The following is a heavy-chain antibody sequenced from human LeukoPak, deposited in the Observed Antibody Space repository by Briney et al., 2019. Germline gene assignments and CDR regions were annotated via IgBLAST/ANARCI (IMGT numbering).Heavy chain of an antibody. Sequence: GASVKVSSKVSVYTLTELSMHWVRQAPGKGLGWMGGFDPEDGETIYAQKFQSRVTTTENTSTDTAYMELTSLKSDDTAVYYCATRKGFWGQGTLVTVSS. V-gene: IGHV1-24*01. CDR3: ATRKGF. J-gene: IGHJ4*02. CDR2: FDPEDGET. CDR1: VYTLTELS.